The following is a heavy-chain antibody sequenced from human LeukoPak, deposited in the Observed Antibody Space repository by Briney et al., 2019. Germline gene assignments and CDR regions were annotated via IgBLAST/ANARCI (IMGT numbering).Heavy chain of an antibody. CDR3: ARGGGDRWLTPSYFDY. CDR2: IGTAGDT. D-gene: IGHD3-22*01. V-gene: IGHV3-13*01. CDR1: GFTFSSYD. Sequence: GGSLRLSCAASGFTFSSYDMHWVRQATGKGLEWVSAIGTAGDTYYPGSVRGRFTISRENAKNSLYLQMNSLRAGDTAVYYCARGGGDRWLTPSYFDYWGQGTLVTVSS. J-gene: IGHJ4*02.